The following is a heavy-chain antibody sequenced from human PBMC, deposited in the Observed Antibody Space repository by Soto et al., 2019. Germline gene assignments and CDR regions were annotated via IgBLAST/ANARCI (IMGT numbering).Heavy chain of an antibody. Sequence: QVQLVQSGAEVKKPGASVKVSCKASGYTFTSYGISWVRQAPGQGLEWMGWISAYNGNTNYAQKLQGRVTMTTDTATSKASMELRSRRSDDTAVYYCAREYYEHSSGYAPLGAFDIWGQGTMVTVSS. CDR2: ISAYNGNT. J-gene: IGHJ3*02. V-gene: IGHV1-18*01. CDR1: GYTFTSYG. D-gene: IGHD3-22*01. CDR3: AREYYEHSSGYAPLGAFDI.